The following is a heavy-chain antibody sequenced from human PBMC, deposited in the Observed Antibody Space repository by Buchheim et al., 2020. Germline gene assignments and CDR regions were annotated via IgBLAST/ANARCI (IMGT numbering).Heavy chain of an antibody. D-gene: IGHD3-22*01. J-gene: IGHJ4*02. CDR2: TSYDGSNK. Sequence: QVQLVESGGGVVQPGRSLRLSCAASGFTFSSYGMHWVRQPPGKGLEWVAVTSYDGSNKYYADSVKGRFTVSRAISRNTLYLHMNSLGPEDTAVYYCAKVDSSGYYHDSWGQGTL. CDR3: AKVDSSGYYHDS. V-gene: IGHV3-30*18. CDR1: GFTFSSYG.